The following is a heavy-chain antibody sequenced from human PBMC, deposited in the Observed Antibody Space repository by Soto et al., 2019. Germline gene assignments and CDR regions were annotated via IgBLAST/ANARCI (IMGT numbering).Heavy chain of an antibody. D-gene: IGHD6-13*01. Sequence: ESGGGVVQPGRSLRLSCAASVFTFSSYGMHWVRQAPGKGLEWVAVIWYDGSNKYYADSVKGRFTISRDNSKNTLYLQMNSLRAEDTAVYYCARDRGQLVMDYWGQGTLVTVSS. J-gene: IGHJ4*02. CDR2: IWYDGSNK. V-gene: IGHV3-33*01. CDR3: ARDRGQLVMDY. CDR1: VFTFSSYG.